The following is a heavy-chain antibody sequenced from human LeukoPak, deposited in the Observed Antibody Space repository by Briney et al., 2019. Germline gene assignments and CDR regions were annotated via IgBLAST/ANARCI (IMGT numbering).Heavy chain of an antibody. V-gene: IGHV4-39*07. CDR3: ARDVRSRLRFLGDSASYFDY. CDR1: GGSISSSSYY. J-gene: IGHJ4*02. CDR2: IYYSGST. D-gene: IGHD3-16*01. Sequence: SETLSLTCTVSGGSISSSSYYWGWIRQPPGKGLEWIGSIYYSGSTYYNPSLKSRVTISVDTSKNQFSLKLSSVTAADTAVYYCARDVRSRLRFLGDSASYFDYWGQGTLVTVSS.